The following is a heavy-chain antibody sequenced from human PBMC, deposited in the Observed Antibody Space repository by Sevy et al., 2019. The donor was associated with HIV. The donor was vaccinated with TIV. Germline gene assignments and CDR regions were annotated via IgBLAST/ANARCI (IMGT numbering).Heavy chain of an antibody. CDR3: ARLAVTGMSETHHS. D-gene: IGHD6-19*01. CDR1: GYTFTNYD. CDR2: ISGYNGNT. J-gene: IGHJ4*02. V-gene: IGHV1-18*01. Sequence: ASVKVSCKASGYTFTNYDISWVRQAPGQGLEWMGWISGYNGNTNYAQKFQGRVTMTTDTSTNTAYMDLRSLRSDDTAVYYCARLAVTGMSETHHSWGQGTLVTVSS.